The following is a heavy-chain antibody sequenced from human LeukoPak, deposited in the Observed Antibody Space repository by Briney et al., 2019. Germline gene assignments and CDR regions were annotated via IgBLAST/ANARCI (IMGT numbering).Heavy chain of an antibody. CDR3: AKAGGYGSGSYLTWFDP. CDR1: GFTFSSYG. V-gene: IGHV3-23*01. CDR2: ISGSGGGT. J-gene: IGHJ5*02. D-gene: IGHD3-10*01. Sequence: GGSLRLSCAASGFTFSSYGMSWVHQAPGKGLEWVSGISGSGGGTNYADSVKGRFTISRDNSRNTLYLQMSSLRAEDTAVYYCAKAGGYGSGSYLTWFDPWGQGTLVTVSS.